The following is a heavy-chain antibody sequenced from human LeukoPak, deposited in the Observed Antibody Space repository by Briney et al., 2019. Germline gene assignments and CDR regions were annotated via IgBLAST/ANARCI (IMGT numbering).Heavy chain of an antibody. Sequence: GGSLTLSCAASGFTFTSYWMHWVRQAPGKGLVWVSRVNSDGSSTTYADSVKGRFTISRGNAKNTLYLQMNSLRAEDTAVYYCARGRYYGMDVWGQGTTVTVSS. CDR1: GFTFTSYW. CDR3: ARGRYYGMDV. V-gene: IGHV3-74*01. CDR2: VNSDGSST. J-gene: IGHJ6*02.